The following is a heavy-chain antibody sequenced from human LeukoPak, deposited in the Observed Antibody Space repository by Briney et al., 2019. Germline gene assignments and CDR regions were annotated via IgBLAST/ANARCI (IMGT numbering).Heavy chain of an antibody. CDR3: ARDRWLGY. Sequence: SETLSLTCTVSGDSISSYFWSWVRQPPGKGLEWIGYIYYSGSTNCNPSLKSRVTISVDTSKNQFSLKLASVTTADTAVYYCARDRWLGYWGQGTLVTVSS. CDR2: IYYSGST. V-gene: IGHV4-59*01. CDR1: GDSISSYF. D-gene: IGHD5-12*01. J-gene: IGHJ4*02.